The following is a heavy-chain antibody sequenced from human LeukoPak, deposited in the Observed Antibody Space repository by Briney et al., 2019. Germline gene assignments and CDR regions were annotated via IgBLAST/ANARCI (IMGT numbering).Heavy chain of an antibody. V-gene: IGHV3-48*01. CDR3: ARDGGARDGYSLDY. Sequence: GGSLRLSCAASGFTFSSYSMNWARQAPGKGLEWVSYISSSSSTIYYADSVKGRFTISRDNAKNSLYLQMNSLRAEDTAVYYCARDGGARDGYSLDYWGQGTLVTVSS. CDR1: GFTFSSYS. CDR2: ISSSSSTI. D-gene: IGHD5-24*01. J-gene: IGHJ4*02.